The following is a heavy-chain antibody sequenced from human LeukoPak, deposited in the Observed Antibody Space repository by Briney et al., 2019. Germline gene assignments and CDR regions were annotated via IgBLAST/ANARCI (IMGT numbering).Heavy chain of an antibody. D-gene: IGHD6-19*01. Sequence: GGSLRLSCAASGFTFSSYAMHWVRQAPGKGLEWVSGISWNSGSIGYADSVKGRFTISRDNAKNSLFLQMNSLRVEDMAFYYCVKGGHSSGWYTDFDYWGQGTLVTVSS. CDR1: GFTFSSYA. J-gene: IGHJ4*02. CDR3: VKGGHSSGWYTDFDY. CDR2: ISWNSGSI. V-gene: IGHV3-9*03.